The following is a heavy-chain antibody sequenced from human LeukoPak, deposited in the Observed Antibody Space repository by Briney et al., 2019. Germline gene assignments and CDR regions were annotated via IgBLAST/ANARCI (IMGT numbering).Heavy chain of an antibody. D-gene: IGHD4-17*01. CDR1: GFTFSSYG. Sequence: GGSLRLSCAASGFTFSSYGMHWVRQAPGKGLEWVAVISYDGSNKYYADSVKGRFTISRDNSKNTLYLQVNSLRAEDTAVYYCAKGWFDYAAPFDIWGQGTMVTVSS. V-gene: IGHV3-30*18. CDR2: ISYDGSNK. CDR3: AKGWFDYAAPFDI. J-gene: IGHJ3*02.